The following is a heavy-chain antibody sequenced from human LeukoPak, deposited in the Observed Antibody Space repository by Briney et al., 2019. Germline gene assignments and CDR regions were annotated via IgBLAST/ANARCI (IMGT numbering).Heavy chain of an antibody. CDR3: AKQFGLYYYYGMEV. V-gene: IGHV3-23*01. D-gene: IGHD3-16*01. J-gene: IGHJ6*02. Sequence: GGSLRLSCAASGFTFSSYAMSWVRQAPGKGLEWVSAISCSGGSTYYADSVKGRCTISRDNSKNTLYLQMNSLRAEDTAVYYCAKQFGLYYYYGMEVWGQGTTVTVSS. CDR1: GFTFSSYA. CDR2: ISCSGGST.